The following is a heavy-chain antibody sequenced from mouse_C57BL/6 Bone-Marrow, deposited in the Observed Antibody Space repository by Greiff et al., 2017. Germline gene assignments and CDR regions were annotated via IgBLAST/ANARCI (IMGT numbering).Heavy chain of an antibody. Sequence: QVQLQQSGAELVKPGASVKMSCKASGYTFPSYWITWVKQRPGQGLEWLGDIYPGSGSTNYNEKFKSKATLTVYTSYSTAYMQLSSLTSEDSAVYYCARSLQAAYWGQGTLVTVSA. J-gene: IGHJ3*01. CDR3: ARSLQAAY. V-gene: IGHV1-55*01. CDR2: IYPGSGST. D-gene: IGHD6-2*01. CDR1: GYTFPSYW.